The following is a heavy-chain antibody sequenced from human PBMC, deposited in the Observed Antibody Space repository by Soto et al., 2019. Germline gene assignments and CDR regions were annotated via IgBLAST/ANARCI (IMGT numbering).Heavy chain of an antibody. CDR3: ARGGYSGYDFNFDH. CDR2: TYHSGST. J-gene: IGHJ4*02. CDR1: GASISSGGNS. D-gene: IGHD5-12*01. Sequence: QLQLRESGSGLVKPSQTLSLTCTVSGASISSGGNSWNWIRRPPGKALEWIGYTYHSGSTYYNPSLKSRVSISASRSKNQISLRLRSVTAADTAVYYCARGGYSGYDFNFDHWGQGTLVTVSS. V-gene: IGHV4-30-2*01.